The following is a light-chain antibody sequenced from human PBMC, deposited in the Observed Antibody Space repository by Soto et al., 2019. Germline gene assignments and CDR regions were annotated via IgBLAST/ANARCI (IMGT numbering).Light chain of an antibody. V-gene: IGKV1-39*01. J-gene: IGKJ1*01. CDR3: QQSYSTPWT. CDR2: AAS. CDR1: QSISSY. Sequence: DIQMTQSPSSLSASVGDRVTITCRASQSISSYLNWYQQKPGKATKLLIYAASSLQSGVPSRFSGSGSGTDFTLTISSLQPEDCATYYCQQSYSTPWTFGQGTKVDIK.